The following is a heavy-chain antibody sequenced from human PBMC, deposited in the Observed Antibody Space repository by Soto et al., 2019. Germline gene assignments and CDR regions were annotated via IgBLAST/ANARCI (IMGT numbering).Heavy chain of an antibody. V-gene: IGHV4-39*01. Sequence: SETLSLTCTVSGGSISSSSYYWAWIRQPPGKGLEWIGSIYYSGSTYYNPSLKSGVIISVDTSKKQFSLKLSSVTAADTAVYYCARQGGSSSGFYYYYYYMDVWGKGTTVTVSS. D-gene: IGHD6-6*01. CDR3: ARQGGSSSGFYYYYYYMDV. J-gene: IGHJ6*03. CDR1: GGSISSSSYY. CDR2: IYYSGST.